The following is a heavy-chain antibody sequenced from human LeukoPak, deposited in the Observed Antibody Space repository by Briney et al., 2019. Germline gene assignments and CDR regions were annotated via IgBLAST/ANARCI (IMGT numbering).Heavy chain of an antibody. CDR3: ARDARGYSYGYSHTNWFDP. V-gene: IGHV3-7*01. Sequence: GGSLRLSCAASGFGFSNFWMSWVRQAPGKGPEWVANIKEDGSLKNYVDSVEGRFTISRDNAKNTLNLQMNSLRAEDTAVYYCARDARGYSYGYSHTNWFDPWGQGTLVTVSS. CDR2: IKEDGSLK. CDR1: GFGFSNFW. D-gene: IGHD5-18*01. J-gene: IGHJ5*02.